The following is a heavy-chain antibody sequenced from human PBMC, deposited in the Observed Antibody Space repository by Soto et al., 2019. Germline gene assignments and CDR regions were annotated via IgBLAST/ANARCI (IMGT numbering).Heavy chain of an antibody. D-gene: IGHD6-13*01. CDR3: ARTRSGWYSLYSMDV. CDR2: ISAYNGNT. CDR1: GYTFTSYC. Sequence: ASVNVSSKVSGYTFTSYCISGVRQAPGQGLEWMGWISAYNGNTNYAQKLQGRVTMTTYTSKSTAYMELRSLRSDDTDVYYCARTRSGWYSLYSMDVGGQGTTVSVSS. V-gene: IGHV1-18*01. J-gene: IGHJ6*01.